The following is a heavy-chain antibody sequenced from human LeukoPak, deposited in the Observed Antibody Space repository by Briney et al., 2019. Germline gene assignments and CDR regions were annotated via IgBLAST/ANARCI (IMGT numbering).Heavy chain of an antibody. CDR3: ARQGYSSSYNWFDP. V-gene: IGHV5-51*01. Sequence: GESLKISCKGSGYSFTNYSSSWGRQMPGKGLKGLGIIYPGDSDTRYSPSFQGQVTISADKSISTAYLQWSSLKASDTAIYYCARQGYSSSYNWFDPWGQGTLVTVSS. CDR2: IYPGDSDT. J-gene: IGHJ5*02. D-gene: IGHD6-6*01. CDR1: GYSFTNYS.